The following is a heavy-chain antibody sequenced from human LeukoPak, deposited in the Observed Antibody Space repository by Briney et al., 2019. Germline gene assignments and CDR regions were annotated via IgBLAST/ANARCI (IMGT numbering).Heavy chain of an antibody. CDR2: IKPDGSDS. V-gene: IGHV3-7*01. J-gene: IGHJ4*02. CDR1: GFTFSAFW. CDR3: ARLFGGVTTF. Sequence: GGSLRLSCAASGFTFSAFWMSWVRQGPGKGLEWVASIKPDGSDSHHVDSVMGRFTISRDNAKNLLYLQMNSLSAEDTAVYYCARLFGGVTTFWGQGALVTVSS. D-gene: IGHD4-17*01.